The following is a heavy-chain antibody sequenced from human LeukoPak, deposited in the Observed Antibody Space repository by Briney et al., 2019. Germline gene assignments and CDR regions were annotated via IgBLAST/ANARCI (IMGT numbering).Heavy chain of an antibody. CDR2: ISAYNGNT. CDR1: GYTFTSYG. CDR3: ATIIHSEGRLDY. J-gene: IGHJ4*02. V-gene: IGHV1-18*01. Sequence: GASVKVTCNASGYTFTSYGISWVRQAPGQGLEWMGWISAYNGNTNYAQKLQGRVTMTTDTSTSTAYMELSSLRSEDTAVYYCATIIHSEGRLDYWGQGTLVTVSS. D-gene: IGHD1-14*01.